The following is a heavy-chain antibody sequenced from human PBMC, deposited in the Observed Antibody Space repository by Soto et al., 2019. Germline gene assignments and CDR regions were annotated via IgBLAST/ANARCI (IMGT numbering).Heavy chain of an antibody. V-gene: IGHV1-69*08. J-gene: IGHJ5*02. CDR2: IIPILGRA. CDR1: GGPFSSYH. D-gene: IGHD2-2*01. CDR3: AKVGGTTSPNWFDP. Sequence: QVQLVQSGAEVKKPGSSVKLSCKASGGPFSSYHISWVRQAPGQGLEWVGRIIPILGRANNAQHFQGRVTITADTSTNTAYMELSSLTPEDTAVYYCAKVGGTTSPNWFDPWGHGTLVTVSS.